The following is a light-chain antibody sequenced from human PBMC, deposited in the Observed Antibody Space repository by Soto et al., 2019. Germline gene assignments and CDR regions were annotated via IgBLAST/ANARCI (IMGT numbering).Light chain of an antibody. Sequence: DRHMTHSPTTLSASVGDRVSITCRASHNIIKWLDWYQQKPGKAPKXXIYAASSLQSGVPSRLRGSGYGTDLTITISSMKPEDFETYYCQQANSFTLTFGGGTKVDIK. J-gene: IGKJ4*01. V-gene: IGKV1-12*01. CDR1: HNIIKW. CDR3: QQANSFTLT. CDR2: AAS.